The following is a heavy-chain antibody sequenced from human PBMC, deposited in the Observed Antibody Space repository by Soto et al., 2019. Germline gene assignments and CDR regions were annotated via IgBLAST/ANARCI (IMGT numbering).Heavy chain of an antibody. D-gene: IGHD3-3*01. CDR3: ARGSTIFGVVILGY. CDR2: IYYSGST. J-gene: IGHJ4*02. V-gene: IGHV4-31*03. Sequence: PSETLSLTCTVSGGSISSGGYYWSWIRQHPGKGLEWIGYIYYSGSTYYNPSLKSRVTISVDTSKNQFSLKLSSVTAADTAVYYCARGSTIFGVVILGYWGKGTLVPVSS. CDR1: GGSISSGGYY.